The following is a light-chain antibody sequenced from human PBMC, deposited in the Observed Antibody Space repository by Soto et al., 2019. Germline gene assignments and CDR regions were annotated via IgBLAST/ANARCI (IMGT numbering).Light chain of an antibody. V-gene: IGKV3-11*01. J-gene: IGKJ1*01. Sequence: EIVLTQSPATLSLSPGERGTLSCRASQNIGTYVAWYQQRPGQAPRLLIYDTFNRATGIPARFSGGGSGTYFTLAISSLEPEDCAVYYCQHRAYWPWTFGQGTKVEI. CDR3: QHRAYWPWT. CDR2: DTF. CDR1: QNIGTY.